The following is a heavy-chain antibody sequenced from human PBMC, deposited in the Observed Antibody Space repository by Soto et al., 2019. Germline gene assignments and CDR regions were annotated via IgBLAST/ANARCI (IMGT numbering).Heavy chain of an antibody. CDR3: ARDRRGSGSLYYYYGMDV. CDR2: INPNSGGT. J-gene: IGHJ6*02. CDR1: GYTFTGYY. V-gene: IGHV1-2*04. Sequence: ASVKVSCKASGYTFTGYYMHCVRQAPGQGLEWMGWINPNSGGTNYAQKFQGWVTMTRDTSISTAYMELSRLRSDDTAVYYCARDRRGSGSLYYYYGMDVWGQGTTVTVSS. D-gene: IGHD3-10*01.